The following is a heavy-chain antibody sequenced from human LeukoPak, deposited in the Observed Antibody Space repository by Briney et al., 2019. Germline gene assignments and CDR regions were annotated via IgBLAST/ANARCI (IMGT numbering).Heavy chain of an antibody. CDR1: GFIFNNYW. Sequence: PGGSLRLSCAASGFIFNNYWMHWVRQTPGEGPLWLSRINGEGSSTSYTHSVQGRFIISRDNAKNTLYLQMNSLRAEDTAVYYCTRQWHTPSDYWGQGTLVTVSS. CDR2: INGEGSST. CDR3: TRQWHTPSDY. D-gene: IGHD6-19*01. J-gene: IGHJ4*02. V-gene: IGHV3-74*01.